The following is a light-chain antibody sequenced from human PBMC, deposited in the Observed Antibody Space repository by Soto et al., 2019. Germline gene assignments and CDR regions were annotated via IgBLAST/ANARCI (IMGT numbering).Light chain of an antibody. Sequence: QSVMTQLSSVSASPGQSITLSCPGTSSDVGTYEDVSRYRQHPGKAPRLLIYEVTNRPSGVSNRFSGSKSGDTASLSISGPQAEDEGDYYCSSFTIGSPYVFGSGT. V-gene: IGLV2-14*01. CDR1: SSDVGTYED. CDR3: SSFTIGSPYV. CDR2: EVT. J-gene: IGLJ1*01.